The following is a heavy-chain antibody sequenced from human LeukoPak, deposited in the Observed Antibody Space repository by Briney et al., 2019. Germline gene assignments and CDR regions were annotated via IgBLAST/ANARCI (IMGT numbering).Heavy chain of an antibody. V-gene: IGHV3-23*01. CDR3: ARDSGSYLQPTDY. Sequence: GGSLRLSCAASGFTFSSYAMSWVRQAPGRGVEWVSSITGSDNRTYYADSVHGRFTISRDNSKNTLYLQMSSLRAEDAAVYHCARDSGSYLQPTDYWGQGTLVTVSS. J-gene: IGHJ4*02. D-gene: IGHD1-26*01. CDR2: ITGSDNRT. CDR1: GFTFSSYA.